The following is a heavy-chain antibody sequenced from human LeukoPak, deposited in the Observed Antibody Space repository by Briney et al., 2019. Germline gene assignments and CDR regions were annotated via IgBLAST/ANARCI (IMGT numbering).Heavy chain of an antibody. CDR2: ISYDGSNK. CDR3: AKDGGWSPYYFDY. J-gene: IGHJ4*02. CDR1: GFTFSSYG. V-gene: IGHV3-30*18. Sequence: GRSQRLSCAASGFTFSSYGMHWVRQAPGKGLEWVAVISYDGSNKYYADSVKGRFTISRDNSKNSLYLQMNSLRAEDTAVYYCAKDGGWSPYYFDYWGQGTLVTVSS. D-gene: IGHD6-19*01.